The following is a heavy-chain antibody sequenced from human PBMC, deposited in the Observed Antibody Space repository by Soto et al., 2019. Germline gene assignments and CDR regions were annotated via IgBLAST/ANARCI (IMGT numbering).Heavy chain of an antibody. Sequence: ASVKVSCKASGYTFTSYGISWVRQAPGQGLEWMGWISAYNGNTNYAQKLQGRVTMTTDTSTSTAYMELRSLRSDDTAVYYCARDPFGRNYGDYGVTWGQGTMVTVSS. CDR2: ISAYNGNT. CDR3: ARDPFGRNYGDYGVT. V-gene: IGHV1-18*01. J-gene: IGHJ3*01. D-gene: IGHD4-17*01. CDR1: GYTFTSYG.